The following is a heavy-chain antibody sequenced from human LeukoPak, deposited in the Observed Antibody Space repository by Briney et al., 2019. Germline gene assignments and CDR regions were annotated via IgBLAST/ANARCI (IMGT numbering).Heavy chain of an antibody. J-gene: IGHJ4*02. CDR2: IYYTGST. CDR3: ARGAAAVY. CDR1: GYSISSGYY. V-gene: IGHV4-61*01. D-gene: IGHD6-13*01. Sequence: SETLSLTCTVSGYSISSGYYWSWIRQPPGKGLEYIGYIYYTGSTNYNPSLKNRVTISVDTSKNQFSLKLSSVTAADTAVYYCARGAAAVYWGQGALVTVSS.